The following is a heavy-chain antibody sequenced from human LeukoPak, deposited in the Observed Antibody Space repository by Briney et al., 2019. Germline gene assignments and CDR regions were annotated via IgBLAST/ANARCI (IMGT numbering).Heavy chain of an antibody. Sequence: ETLSLTCAVYGGSFSGYYWSWIRQPPGKGLEWVSVISPSGDKTYYADSVKGRFTISRDNSKDTLYLQMNVLRTEDTAIYYCARIPRFLEWLLSIYFDYWGQGTLVTVSS. CDR2: ISPSGDKT. CDR3: ARIPRFLEWLLSIYFDY. CDR1: GGSFSGYY. V-gene: IGHV3-53*01. J-gene: IGHJ4*02. D-gene: IGHD3-3*01.